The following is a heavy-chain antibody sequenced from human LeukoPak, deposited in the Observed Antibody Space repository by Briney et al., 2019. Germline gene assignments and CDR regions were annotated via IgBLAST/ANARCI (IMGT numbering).Heavy chain of an antibody. Sequence: SETLSLTCTVSGGSISSSSYYWGWIRQPPGKGLEWIGSIYYSGSTYYNPSLKSRVTISVDTSKNQFSLKLSSVTAADTAVYYCARRYGDYYFDYWGQGTLVTVSS. CDR1: GGSISSSSYY. J-gene: IGHJ4*02. CDR3: ARRYGDYYFDY. V-gene: IGHV4-39*01. D-gene: IGHD4-17*01. CDR2: IYYSGST.